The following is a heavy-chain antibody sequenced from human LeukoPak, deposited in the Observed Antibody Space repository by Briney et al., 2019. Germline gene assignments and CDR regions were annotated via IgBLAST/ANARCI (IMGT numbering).Heavy chain of an antibody. D-gene: IGHD1-26*01. CDR3: ARFIVRATTSDYYYYNMDV. J-gene: IGHJ6*03. CDR1: GYPFISYR. V-gene: IGHV5-51*01. Sequence: GESLKISFKRSGYPFISYRIAWVRQMPGKGLEWMGIIYPGDSDTRYSPSFQGQVTISADKSISTAYLQWSSLKASDTAMYYCARFIVRATTSDYYYYNMDVWGKGTTVTVSS. CDR2: IYPGDSDT.